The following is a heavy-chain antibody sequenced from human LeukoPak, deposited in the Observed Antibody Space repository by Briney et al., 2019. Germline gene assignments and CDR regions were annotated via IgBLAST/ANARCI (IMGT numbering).Heavy chain of an antibody. V-gene: IGHV3-23*01. CDR2: ISGSGGST. CDR1: GFTFSSYA. J-gene: IGHJ5*02. Sequence: GGSLRLSCAASGFTFSSYAMSWVRQAPGKGLEWVSAISGSGGSTYYADSVKGRFTISRDNSKNTLYLQMSSLRAEDTAVYYCAKDSDCTNGVCYSLDPWGQGTLVTVSS. CDR3: AKDSDCTNGVCYSLDP. D-gene: IGHD2-8*01.